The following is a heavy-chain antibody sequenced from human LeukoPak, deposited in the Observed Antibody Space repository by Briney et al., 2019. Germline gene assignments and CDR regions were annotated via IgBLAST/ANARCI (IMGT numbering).Heavy chain of an antibody. J-gene: IGHJ4*02. V-gene: IGHV4-59*01. CDR2: IYYSGST. CDR3: AREFIGGYCSSTSCYI. CDR1: GTSISSYY. Sequence: SETLSLTCTVSGTSISSYYWSWIRQPPGKGLEWIAYIYYSGSTNYNPSLESRVTISVDTSKNQFSLKLSSVTAADTAVYYCAREFIGGYCSSTSCYIWGQGTLVTVSS. D-gene: IGHD2-2*02.